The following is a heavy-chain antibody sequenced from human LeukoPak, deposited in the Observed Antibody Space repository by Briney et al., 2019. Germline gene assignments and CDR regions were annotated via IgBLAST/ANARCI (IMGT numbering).Heavy chain of an antibody. D-gene: IGHD4-23*01. V-gene: IGHV3-9*01. CDR3: AASTVVTYYFDY. CDR2: ISWNSGSI. Sequence: GGSLRLSCAASGFTFDDYAMHWVRQAPGKGLEWVSGISWNSGSIGYADSVKGRFTISRDNSKNTLYLQMNSLRAEDTAVYYCAASTVVTYYFDYWGQGTLVTVSS. CDR1: GFTFDDYA. J-gene: IGHJ4*02.